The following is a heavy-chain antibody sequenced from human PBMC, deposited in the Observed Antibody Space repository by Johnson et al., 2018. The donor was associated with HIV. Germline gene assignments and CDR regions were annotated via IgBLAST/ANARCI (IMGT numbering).Heavy chain of an antibody. CDR1: GFTFSSYA. V-gene: IGHV3-30*04. Sequence: QVLLVESGGGVVQPGRSLRLSCAASGFTFSSYAMHWVRQAPGKGLEWVAVISYDGSNKYYADSVKGRFTISRDNYKNTLYLQMNSLRAEDTAVYYCARDNWNEDIWGQGTMVTVSS. CDR2: ISYDGSNK. CDR3: ARDNWNEDI. D-gene: IGHD1-20*01. J-gene: IGHJ3*02.